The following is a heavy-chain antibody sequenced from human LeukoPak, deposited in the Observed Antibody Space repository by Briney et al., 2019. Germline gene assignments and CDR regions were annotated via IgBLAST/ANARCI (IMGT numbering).Heavy chain of an antibody. CDR1: GASISSYY. Sequence: SETLSLTCTVSGASISSYYWSWIRQPPGKGLEWVGYIYYSGSTNYNPSLKSRVTISVDTSKNQFSLKLSSVTAADTAVYYCAREGGSHIDYWGQGTLVTVSS. J-gene: IGHJ4*02. V-gene: IGHV4-59*01. CDR3: AREGGSHIDY. D-gene: IGHD3-16*01. CDR2: IYYSGST.